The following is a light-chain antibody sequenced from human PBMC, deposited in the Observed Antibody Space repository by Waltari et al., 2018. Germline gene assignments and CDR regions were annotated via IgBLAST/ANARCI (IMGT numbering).Light chain of an antibody. V-gene: IGKV3-11*01. CDR1: QSVSSY. CDR3: QQRSNWLT. CDR2: DSS. Sequence: EIVLTQSPATLSLSPGERATLSCRASQSVSSYLACYQQKPGQAPRLLISDSSNRATGIPARFSGSGSGTDFTLTISSLVPEDFAVYYCQQRSNWLTFGGGTKVEIK. J-gene: IGKJ4*01.